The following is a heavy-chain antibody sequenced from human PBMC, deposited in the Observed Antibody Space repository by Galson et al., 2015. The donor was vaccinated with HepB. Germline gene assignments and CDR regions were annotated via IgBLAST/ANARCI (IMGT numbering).Heavy chain of an antibody. CDR2: INHSGST. D-gene: IGHD6-19*01. Sequence: LTCAVYGGSFSGYYWSWIRQPPGKGLEWIGEINHSGSTNYNPSLKSRVTISVDTSKNQFSLKLSSVTAADTAVYYCARLPYRSGHPRPTDYWGQGTLVTVSS. J-gene: IGHJ4*02. CDR1: GGSFSGYY. CDR3: ARLPYRSGHPRPTDY. V-gene: IGHV4-34*01.